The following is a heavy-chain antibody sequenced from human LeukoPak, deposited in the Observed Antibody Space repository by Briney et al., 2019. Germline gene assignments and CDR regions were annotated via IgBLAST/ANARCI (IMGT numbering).Heavy chain of an antibody. V-gene: IGHV4-38-2*02. J-gene: IGHJ4*02. CDR1: GYFISSGYY. Sequence: SETLSLTCTVSGYFISSGYYWGWIRQPPGKGLGWIGSIYHSGSTYYNPSLKSRVTTSVDTSKNQFSLKLSSVTAADTAVYYCARGYYDSSGYSADFDYWGQGTLVTVSS. CDR2: IYHSGST. D-gene: IGHD3-22*01. CDR3: ARGYYDSSGYSADFDY.